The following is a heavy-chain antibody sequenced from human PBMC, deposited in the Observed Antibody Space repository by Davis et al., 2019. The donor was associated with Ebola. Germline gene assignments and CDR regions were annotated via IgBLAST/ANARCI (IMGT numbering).Heavy chain of an antibody. D-gene: IGHD6-6*01. Sequence: SETLSLTCAVYGGSFSGYYWSWIRQPPGKGLEWIGEINHSGSTNYNPSLKSRVTISVDTSKNQFSLKLSSVTAADTAVYYCARRSIAAPFDYWGRGTLVTVSS. V-gene: IGHV4-34*01. CDR3: ARRSIAAPFDY. CDR1: GGSFSGYY. J-gene: IGHJ4*02. CDR2: INHSGST.